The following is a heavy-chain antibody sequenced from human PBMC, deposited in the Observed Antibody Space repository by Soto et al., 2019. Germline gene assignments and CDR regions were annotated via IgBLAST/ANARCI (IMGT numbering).Heavy chain of an antibody. Sequence: GESLKISCTGVGYSFTSYWIGWVRQMPGKGLEWMGIIYPGDSDTRYNPSLQGHVTLSADVTVSTAFLQWRSLKTSDTGMYFCARLPRDCNKPSCYYADHWGPGTQVTVSS. CDR2: IYPGDSDT. CDR1: GYSFTSYW. V-gene: IGHV5-51*01. J-gene: IGHJ4*01. D-gene: IGHD2-2*01. CDR3: ARLPRDCNKPSCYYADH.